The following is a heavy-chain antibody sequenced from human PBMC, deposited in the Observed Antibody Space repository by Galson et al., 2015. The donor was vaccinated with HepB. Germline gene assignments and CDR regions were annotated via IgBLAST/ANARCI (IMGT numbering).Heavy chain of an antibody. D-gene: IGHD1-26*01. CDR1: GYTFTSYG. V-gene: IGHV1-18*04. J-gene: IGHJ3*02. CDR3: ARDIVGASAPTDAFDM. Sequence: SVKVSCKASGYTFTSYGISWVRQAPGQGLEWMGWISAYNGNTNYAQKLQGRVTMTTDTSTSTAYMELRSLRSDDTAVYYCARDIVGASAPTDAFDMWGQGTMVTVSS. CDR2: ISAYNGNT.